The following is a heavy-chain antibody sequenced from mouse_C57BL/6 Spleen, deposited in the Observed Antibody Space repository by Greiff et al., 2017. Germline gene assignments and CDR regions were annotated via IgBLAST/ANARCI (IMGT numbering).Heavy chain of an antibody. D-gene: IGHD1-1*01. Sequence: QVQLQQSGAELMKPGASVKLSCKATGYTFTGYWIEWVKQRPGHGLEWIGEILPGSGSTNYTEKFKGKATFPSDTSSNTAYMQLSSLTTEDSAIHYCARTDLTTIVATDGGQGTTLTVSS. CDR3: ARTDLTTIVATD. J-gene: IGHJ2*01. CDR1: GYTFTGYW. CDR2: ILPGSGST. V-gene: IGHV1-9*01.